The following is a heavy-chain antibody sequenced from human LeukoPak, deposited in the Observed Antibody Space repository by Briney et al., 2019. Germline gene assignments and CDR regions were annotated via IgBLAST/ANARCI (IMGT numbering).Heavy chain of an antibody. J-gene: IGHJ6*04. D-gene: IGHD3-10*01. CDR1: GGSFSGYY. CDR2: INHSGST. Sequence: SETLSLTCAVYGGSFSGYYWSWIRQPPGKGLERIGEINHSGSTNYNPSPKSRVTISVDTSKNQFSLKLSSVTAADTAVYYCARGQGRGYYYGMDVWGKGTTVTVSS. V-gene: IGHV4-34*01. CDR3: ARGQGRGYYYGMDV.